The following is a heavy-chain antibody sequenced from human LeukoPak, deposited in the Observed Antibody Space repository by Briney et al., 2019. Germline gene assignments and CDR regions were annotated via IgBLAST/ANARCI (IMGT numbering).Heavy chain of an antibody. J-gene: IGHJ3*02. Sequence: QTGGSLRLSCVASGFTFSNYAMHWVRQAPGKGLEWVSAISGSGGSTYYADSVKGRFTISRDNSKNTLYLQMNSLRAEDTAVYYCAKSERVAAVDDAFDIWGQGTMVTVSS. D-gene: IGHD6-13*01. CDR1: GFTFSNYA. V-gene: IGHV3-23*01. CDR2: ISGSGGST. CDR3: AKSERVAAVDDAFDI.